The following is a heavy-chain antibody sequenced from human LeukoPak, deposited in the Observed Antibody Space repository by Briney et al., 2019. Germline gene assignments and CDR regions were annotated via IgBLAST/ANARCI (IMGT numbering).Heavy chain of an antibody. D-gene: IGHD3-16*01. Sequence: GGSLRLSCAASGFTFSSYAMSWVRQAPGKGLERVSAISSSGGSTSYTGSVKGRFTISRDNSKNTLYLQMNSLRAEDTAVYYCAKVGGGDYFDYWGQGTLVTVSS. CDR1: GFTFSSYA. J-gene: IGHJ4*02. CDR3: AKVGGGDYFDY. CDR2: ISSSGGST. V-gene: IGHV3-23*01.